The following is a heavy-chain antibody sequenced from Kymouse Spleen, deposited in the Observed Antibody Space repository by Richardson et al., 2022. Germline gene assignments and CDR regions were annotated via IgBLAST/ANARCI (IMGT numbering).Heavy chain of an antibody. CDR1: GFTFSSYW. D-gene: IGHD1-7*01. J-gene: IGHJ6*02. Sequence: EVQLVESGGGLVQPGGSLRLSCAASGFTFSSYWMHWVRQAPGKGLVWVSRINSDGSSTSYADSVKGRFTISRDNAKNTLYLQMNSLRAEDTAVYYCAREGWNYEDYYYYGMDVWGQGTTVTVSS. CDR3: AREGWNYEDYYYYGMDV. CDR2: INSDGSST. V-gene: IGHV3-74*01.